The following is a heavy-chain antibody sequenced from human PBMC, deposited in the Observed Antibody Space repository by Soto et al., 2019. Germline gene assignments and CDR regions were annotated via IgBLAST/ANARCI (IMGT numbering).Heavy chain of an antibody. CDR2: VYYDGSNQ. CDR1: GFTFKNYG. V-gene: IGHV3-33*01. J-gene: IGHJ4*02. CDR3: ARDLSDY. Sequence: QVQLVESGGGVVQPGTSLRLSCAASGFTFKNYGMHWVRQAPGKGLSWVAIVYYDGSNQYYADSVKGRFTSSRDNSKNTLYLQMNSLRVDDKAMYYCARDLSDYWGQGTLVTVSS.